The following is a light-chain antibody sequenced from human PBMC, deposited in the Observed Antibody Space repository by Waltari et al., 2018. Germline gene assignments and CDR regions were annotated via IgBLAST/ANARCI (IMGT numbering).Light chain of an antibody. V-gene: IGLV1-51*01. Sequence: QSVLTQPPSVSAAPGQTVTISCSGSSSNIGTNYVSWYQQLPGTAPKLLIYDNNKRPSGIPDLFSGSKSGTSATLGITGLQTGDEADYYCGTWDSSLSAVVFGGGTKLTVL. CDR2: DNN. J-gene: IGLJ2*01. CDR1: SSNIGTNY. CDR3: GTWDSSLSAVV.